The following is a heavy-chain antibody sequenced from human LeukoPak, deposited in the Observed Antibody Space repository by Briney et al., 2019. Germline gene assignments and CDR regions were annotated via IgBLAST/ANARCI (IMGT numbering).Heavy chain of an antibody. CDR3: AKMRDSSGWYWFDY. J-gene: IGHJ4*02. CDR1: GFTFSSFA. CDR2: IGYSGGST. Sequence: GGSLRLSCAASGFTFSSFAMSWVRQAPGKGLEWVSAIGYSGGSTYYADSVKGRFTISRDNSKNTLYLQMNSLRAEDTAVYYCAKMRDSSGWYWFDYWGQGTLLTVSS. D-gene: IGHD6-19*01. V-gene: IGHV3-23*01.